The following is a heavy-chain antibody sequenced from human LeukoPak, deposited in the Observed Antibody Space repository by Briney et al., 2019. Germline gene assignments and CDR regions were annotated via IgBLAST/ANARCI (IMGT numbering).Heavy chain of an antibody. J-gene: IGHJ5*02. V-gene: IGHV1-18*01. CDR3: ARRYGSGSQYNWFDP. D-gene: IGHD3-10*01. CDR1: GYTFSSYD. Sequence: ASVKVSCKASGYTFSSYDINWVRQAPGQGLEWMGWISAYNGNTNYAQKLQGRVTMTTNTSTSTAYMELRSLRSDDTAVYYCARRYGSGSQYNWFDPWGQGTLVTVSS. CDR2: ISAYNGNT.